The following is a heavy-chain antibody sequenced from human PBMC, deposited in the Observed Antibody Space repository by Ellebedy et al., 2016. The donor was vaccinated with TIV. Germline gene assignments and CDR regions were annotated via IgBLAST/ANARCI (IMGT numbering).Heavy chain of an antibody. V-gene: IGHV3-33*01. D-gene: IGHD1-26*01. Sequence: GESLKISCAASGFTFSSYGMHWVRQAPGRGLQWLAVMYYDGINKYYAGSVKGRFTISRDNSKNTLYLQMNSLGADDTAVYYCARDHSGTYTPGADWYLDLWGRGTLVTVSS. CDR2: MYYDGINK. J-gene: IGHJ2*01. CDR1: GFTFSSYG. CDR3: ARDHSGTYTPGADWYLDL.